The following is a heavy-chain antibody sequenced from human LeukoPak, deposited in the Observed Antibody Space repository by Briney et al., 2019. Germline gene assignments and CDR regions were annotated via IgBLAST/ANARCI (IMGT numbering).Heavy chain of an antibody. CDR3: ARDYGDYYFDY. V-gene: IGHV4-59*01. CDR2: IYHSGST. D-gene: IGHD4-17*01. Sequence: SETLSLTCTVSGGSISSYYWSWIRQPPGKGLEWIGYIYHSGSTNYNPSLKSRVTISVDTSKNQFSLKLSSVTAADTAVYYCARDYGDYYFDYWGQGTLVTVSS. CDR1: GGSISSYY. J-gene: IGHJ4*02.